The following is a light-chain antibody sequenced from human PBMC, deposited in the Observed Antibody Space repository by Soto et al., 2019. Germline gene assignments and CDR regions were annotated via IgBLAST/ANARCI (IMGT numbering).Light chain of an antibody. V-gene: IGKV1-39*01. CDR3: QQYNSYS. CDR2: AAS. J-gene: IGKJ1*01. CDR1: QSISSY. Sequence: DIQMTQSPSSLSASVGDRVTITCRASQSISSYLNWYQQKPGKAPKLLIYAASSLQSGVPSRFSGSGSGTEFTLTISSLQPDDFATYYCQQYNSYSFCQGTKVDTK.